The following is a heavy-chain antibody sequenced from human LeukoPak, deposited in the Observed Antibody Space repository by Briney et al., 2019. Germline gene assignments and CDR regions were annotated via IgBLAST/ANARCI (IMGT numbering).Heavy chain of an antibody. CDR2: ISDSGGIT. Sequence: PGGSLRLSCAASGFKFDAYPMSWVRQAPGKGLEWVSSISDSGGITHYAESVRGRFSLSRDNFEKTLYLEVNRLSAEDTAVYYCAKGKINHDGAFDIWGQGTRVIVAS. CDR1: GFKFDAYP. D-gene: IGHD1-14*01. CDR3: AKGKINHDGAFDI. J-gene: IGHJ3*02. V-gene: IGHV3-23*01.